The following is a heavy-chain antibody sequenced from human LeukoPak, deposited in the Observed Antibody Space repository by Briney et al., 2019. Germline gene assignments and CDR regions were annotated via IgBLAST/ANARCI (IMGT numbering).Heavy chain of an antibody. CDR3: ARKDSIPPSTFDI. Sequence: ASVKVSCKASGYTFIDYYIHWVRQAPGQGLEWMGWINTNTGNPTYAQGFTGRFVFSLDTSVSTAYLQISSLKAEDTAVYYCARKDSIPPSTFDIWGQGTMVTVSS. J-gene: IGHJ3*02. CDR2: INTNTGNP. D-gene: IGHD2-21*01. V-gene: IGHV7-4-1*02. CDR1: GYTFIDYY.